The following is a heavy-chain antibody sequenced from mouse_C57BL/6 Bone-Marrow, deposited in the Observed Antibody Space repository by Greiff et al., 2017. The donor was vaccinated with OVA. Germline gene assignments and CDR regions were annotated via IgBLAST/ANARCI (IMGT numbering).Heavy chain of an antibody. CDR2: IDPSDSYT. Sequence: VQLQQPGAELVMPGASVKLSCKASGYTFTSYWMHWVKQRPGQGLEWIGEIDPSDSYTNYNQKFKGKSTLTVDKSSSTAYMQLSSLTSEDSAVYYCARRDYYGSGYYAMDYWGQGTSVTVSS. V-gene: IGHV1-69*01. D-gene: IGHD1-1*01. CDR3: ARRDYYGSGYYAMDY. CDR1: GYTFTSYW. J-gene: IGHJ4*01.